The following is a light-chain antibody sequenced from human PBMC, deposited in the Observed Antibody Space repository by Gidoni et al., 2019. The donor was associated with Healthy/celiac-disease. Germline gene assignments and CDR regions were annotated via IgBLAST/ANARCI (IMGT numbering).Light chain of an antibody. V-gene: IGKV1-39*01. CDR3: QQSYSTPFT. J-gene: IGKJ4*02. CDR2: AAS. CDR1: QIISSY. Sequence: PPSPFATGGDRITIPRQASQIISSYLKWYQQKPGKAPKLLIYAASSLQSGVPASFSGSGSGTDFTLTISSLQPEDFATYYCQQSYSTPFTFGGGTKVEIK.